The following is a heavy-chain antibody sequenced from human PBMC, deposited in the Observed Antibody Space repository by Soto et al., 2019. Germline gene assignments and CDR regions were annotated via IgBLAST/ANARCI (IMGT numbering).Heavy chain of an antibody. Sequence: DVQLVESGGGLVQPGGSLSLSCAASGFTFSSYEMNWVRQAPGKGLEWVSYISSSGSTIYYADSVKGRFTISRDNAKNSLYLQMNSLIAEDTAVYYCASMYYYDSRGYYYCMDVWGQGTTVTVSS. V-gene: IGHV3-48*03. D-gene: IGHD3-22*01. CDR1: GFTFSSYE. CDR2: ISSSGSTI. CDR3: ASMYYYDSRGYYYCMDV. J-gene: IGHJ6*02.